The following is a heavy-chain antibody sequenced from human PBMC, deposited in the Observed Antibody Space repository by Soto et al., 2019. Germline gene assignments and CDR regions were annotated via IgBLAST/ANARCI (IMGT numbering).Heavy chain of an antibody. Sequence: QVQLVESGGGVVQPGRSLRLSCAASGFTFSSYGMHWVRQAPGTGLEWVAVIWYDGSNKYYADSVKGRFTIARDTSKNTLKVQTNSLKAEDVAVYYRARGPRTTATKFYYYYMDVGGEVRKVTVS. J-gene: IGHJ6*03. CDR1: GFTFSSYG. CDR3: ARGPRTTATKFYYYYMDV. V-gene: IGHV3-33*01. D-gene: IGHD4-17*01. CDR2: IWYDGSNK.